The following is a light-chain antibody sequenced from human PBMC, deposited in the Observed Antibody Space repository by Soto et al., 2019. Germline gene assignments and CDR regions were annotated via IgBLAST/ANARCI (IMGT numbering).Light chain of an antibody. J-gene: IGKJ1*01. CDR1: QSINSD. CDR2: RAS. V-gene: IGKV3-15*01. CDR3: QQYNNWPRT. Sequence: EIVMTQSPVTLSVSPGERATLSCRASQSINSDLAWYQQAPGQAPRLLIYRASFRATATPARFSGSGSGTEFTLTISSLQSEDFAVYHCQQYNNWPRTFGQGTKVEIK.